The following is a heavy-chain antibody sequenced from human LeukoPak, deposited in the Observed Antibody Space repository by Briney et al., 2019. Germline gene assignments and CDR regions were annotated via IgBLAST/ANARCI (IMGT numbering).Heavy chain of an antibody. CDR2: ISGSGGST. J-gene: IGHJ5*02. D-gene: IGHD1-26*01. Sequence: GGSLRLSCAASGFTFSSYAMSWVRQAPGKGLEWVSAISGSGGSTYYADSVKGRFTISRDNAKNLLYLQMNSLRVEDTALYYCARNSRGAHDYFDPWGQGTLVTVSS. CDR3: ARNSRGAHDYFDP. CDR1: GFTFSSYA. V-gene: IGHV3-23*01.